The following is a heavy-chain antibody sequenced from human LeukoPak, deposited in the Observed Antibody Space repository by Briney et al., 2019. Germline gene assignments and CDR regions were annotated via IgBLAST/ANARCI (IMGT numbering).Heavy chain of an antibody. D-gene: IGHD2-15*01. CDR3: SRRGHVVAPN. CDR2: IYYDGST. Sequence: SETLSLTCTVSGGSISSGSYYWVWVRQPPGKGLQWIGSIYYDGSTYYNPSLKSRATISVDTSRNQFSLNLRSVTAADTALYFCSRRGHVVAPNWGQGTLVTVSS. J-gene: IGHJ4*02. V-gene: IGHV4-39*01. CDR1: GGSISSGSYY.